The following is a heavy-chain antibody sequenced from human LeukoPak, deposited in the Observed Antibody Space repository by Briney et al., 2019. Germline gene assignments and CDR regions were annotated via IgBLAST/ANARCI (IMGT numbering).Heavy chain of an antibody. D-gene: IGHD5-18*01. V-gene: IGHV3-21*01. CDR2: ISSSSSYI. CDR1: GFTFSSYS. CDR3: ARDTVDTAMVFDY. Sequence: PGGSLSLSCAASGFTFSSYSMNWVRQAPGKGLEWVSSISSSSSYIYYADSVKGRFTISRDNAKNSLYLQMNSLRAEDTAVYYCARDTVDTAMVFDYWGQGTLVTVSS. J-gene: IGHJ4*02.